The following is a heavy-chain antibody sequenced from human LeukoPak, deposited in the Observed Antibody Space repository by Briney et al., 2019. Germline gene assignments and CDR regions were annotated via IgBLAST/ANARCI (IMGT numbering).Heavy chain of an antibody. CDR1: GFTFSNAW. CDR3: AKVRPDIVVVPAADFDY. D-gene: IGHD2-2*01. Sequence: PGGYLRLSCAASGFTFSNAWMSWVRQAPGKGLEWVSGISDSGGSTYYADSVKGRFTISRDNSKNTLYLQMNSLRAEDTAVYYCAKVRPDIVVVPAADFDYWGQGTLVTVSS. CDR2: ISDSGGST. J-gene: IGHJ4*02. V-gene: IGHV3-23*01.